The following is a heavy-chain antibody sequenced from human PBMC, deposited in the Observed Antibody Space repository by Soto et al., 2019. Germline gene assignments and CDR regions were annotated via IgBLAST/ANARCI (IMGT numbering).Heavy chain of an antibody. V-gene: IGHV3-73*02. D-gene: IGHD4-4*01. CDR1: GFSFSDSA. Sequence: EVQLVESGGGLVQPGGSLKLSCAASGFSFSDSAIHWVRQASGKGQEWVGRTRSKAHSYATAFAASVKGRFTISRDDSKNTVYLQMNSMKTEDTAVYYCTRHTVDYWGQGTLVTVSS. J-gene: IGHJ4*02. CDR2: TRSKAHSYAT. CDR3: TRHTVDY.